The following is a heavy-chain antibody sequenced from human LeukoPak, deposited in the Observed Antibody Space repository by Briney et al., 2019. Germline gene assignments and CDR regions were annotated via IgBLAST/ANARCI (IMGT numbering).Heavy chain of an antibody. D-gene: IGHD3-22*01. Sequence: SETLSLTCTVSGGPISGYYWSWIRQPAGKGLEWIGRIYASGITNYNPSLKRRVTMSLDTSKNQYSLKVSSVNAAETAGYYCARGHSGYYDFWGQGTRVTVSS. CDR2: IYASGIT. CDR1: GGPISGYY. CDR3: ARGHSGYYDF. J-gene: IGHJ4*02. V-gene: IGHV4-4*07.